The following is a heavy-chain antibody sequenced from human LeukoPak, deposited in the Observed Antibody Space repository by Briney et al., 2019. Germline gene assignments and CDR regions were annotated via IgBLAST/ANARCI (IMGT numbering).Heavy chain of an antibody. Sequence: QAGGSLRLSCAASGFTFSSYSMNWVRQAPGKGLEWVSFISGSGSSIYYADSVKGRFTISRDNAKSSLYLQMNSLRAEDTAVYYCARARPVRGVIPDYDYYYMDVWGKGTTVTVSS. CDR3: ARARPVRGVIPDYDYYYMDV. CDR2: ISGSGSSI. CDR1: GFTFSSYS. J-gene: IGHJ6*03. V-gene: IGHV3-48*04. D-gene: IGHD3-10*01.